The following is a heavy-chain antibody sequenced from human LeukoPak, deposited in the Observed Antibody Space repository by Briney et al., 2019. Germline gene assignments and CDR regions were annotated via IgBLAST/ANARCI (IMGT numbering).Heavy chain of an antibody. D-gene: IGHD4-17*01. CDR2: IGSSSSYI. Sequence: PGGSLRLSCAASGFTFSSYSMNWVRQAPGKGLEWVASIGSSSSYIYYADSVKGRFTISRDNAKNSLYLQMNSLRAEDTAVYYSARRVYHDYGDYAPFDYWGQGTLVTVSS. V-gene: IGHV3-21*01. CDR1: GFTFSSYS. J-gene: IGHJ4*02. CDR3: ARRVYHDYGDYAPFDY.